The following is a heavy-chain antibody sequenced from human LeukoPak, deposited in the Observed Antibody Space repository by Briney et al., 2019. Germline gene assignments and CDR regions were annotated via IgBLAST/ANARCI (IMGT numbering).Heavy chain of an antibody. J-gene: IGHJ5*02. CDR1: GVSISSSSYY. V-gene: IGHV4-39*01. Sequence: SETLSLTCTLSGVSISSSSYYGGWIRQPPGKGLEWVGFIYYSGSTYYNPSLKSRLTISVDTSKNQFSLKLSSVTATDTAVYYCARRGYCSSTSCYEYWFDPWGQGTLVTVSS. D-gene: IGHD2-2*01. CDR3: ARRGYCSSTSCYEYWFDP. CDR2: IYYSGST.